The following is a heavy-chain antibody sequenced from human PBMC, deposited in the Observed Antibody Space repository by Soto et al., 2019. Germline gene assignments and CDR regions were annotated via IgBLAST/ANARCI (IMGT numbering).Heavy chain of an antibody. V-gene: IGHV3-53*02. CDR3: ARGRLRLAYFDC. Sequence: EEQSVETGGGLIQPGGSLRLSCAASGFSVSSNYMTWVRQAPGKGLEWVSIIYSTGDTYYADSVKGRFTLSRDNSQNTLFLQLNSLRAEDTAVYYCARGRLRLAYFDCWGQGTLVTVSS. CDR1: GFSVSSNY. J-gene: IGHJ4*02. D-gene: IGHD3-16*01. CDR2: IYSTGDT.